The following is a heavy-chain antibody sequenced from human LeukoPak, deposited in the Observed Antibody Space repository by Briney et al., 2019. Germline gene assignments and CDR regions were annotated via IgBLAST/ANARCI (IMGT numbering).Heavy chain of an antibody. J-gene: IGHJ5*01. V-gene: IGHV3-23*01. CDR2: TNDRGDYT. Sequence: GGSLRLSCKTSGFTFNKFAMSWVRQAPGEGPVWVAATNDRGDYTYYPDSVKGRFTISRDNSQNTLYLQINNLRAEDTATYYCAKGPGRITLSGEVISDFFDSWGQGTLVTAS. CDR3: AKGPGRITLSGEVISDFFDS. D-gene: IGHD3-3*01. CDR1: GFTFNKFA.